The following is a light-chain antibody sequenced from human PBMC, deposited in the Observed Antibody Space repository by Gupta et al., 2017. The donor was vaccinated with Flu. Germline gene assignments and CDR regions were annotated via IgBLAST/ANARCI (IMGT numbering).Light chain of an antibody. CDR3: CSYTSNSALYV. CDR2: EVS. Sequence: ITITCAGTSSDVGSDNNVSWCQQHTGKAPNLIICEVSNKCSGVSSRFSASNYVGTTAVTISGRQAEDEDDYFCCSYTSNSALYVFGAGTKVTVL. V-gene: IGLV2-14*01. CDR1: SSDVGSDNN. J-gene: IGLJ1*01.